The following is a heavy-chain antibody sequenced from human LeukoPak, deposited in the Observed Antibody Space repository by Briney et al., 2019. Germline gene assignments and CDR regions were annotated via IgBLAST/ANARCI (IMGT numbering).Heavy chain of an antibody. CDR3: ARDGYYDFWSGYYLEIGFFDY. J-gene: IGHJ4*02. CDR2: ISYDGSNK. Sequence: GGSLRLSCAASGFTFSSYAMHWVRQAPGKGLEWVAVISYDGSNKYYADSVKGRFTISRDNSKNTLYLQMNSLRAEDTAVYYCARDGYYDFWSGYYLEIGFFDYWGQGTLVTVSP. V-gene: IGHV3-30*01. CDR1: GFTFSSYA. D-gene: IGHD3-3*01.